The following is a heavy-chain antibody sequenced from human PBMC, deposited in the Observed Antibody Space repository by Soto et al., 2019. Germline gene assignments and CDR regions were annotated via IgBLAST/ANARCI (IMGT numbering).Heavy chain of an antibody. CDR2: ISSSSYI. Sequence: EVQLVESGGGLVKPGGSLRLSCAASGFTFSSYSMNWVRQAPGKGLEWVSSISSSSYIYYADSVKGRFTISRDNAKNSLYLQMNSLRAEDTAVYYCAREVSKYSGYDFDYWGQGTLVTVSS. J-gene: IGHJ4*02. CDR1: GFTFSSYS. V-gene: IGHV3-21*01. CDR3: AREVSKYSGYDFDY. D-gene: IGHD5-12*01.